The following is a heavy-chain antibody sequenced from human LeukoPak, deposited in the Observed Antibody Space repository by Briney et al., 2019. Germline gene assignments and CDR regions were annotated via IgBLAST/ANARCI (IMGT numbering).Heavy chain of an antibody. CDR2: ISYDGSNQ. Sequence: GRSLRLSCAASGFTFSSCAMHWVRQAPGKGLEWVAVISYDGSNQFYADSVKGRFTISRDNSKNTLNLQMISLRAEDTAVYNCARDLTSAGTMDYWGQGTLVTVSS. V-gene: IGHV3-30-3*01. D-gene: IGHD6-19*01. CDR1: GFTFSSCA. J-gene: IGHJ4*02. CDR3: ARDLTSAGTMDY.